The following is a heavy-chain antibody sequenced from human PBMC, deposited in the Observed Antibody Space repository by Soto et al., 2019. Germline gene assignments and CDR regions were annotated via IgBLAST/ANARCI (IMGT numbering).Heavy chain of an antibody. CDR3: AREGQVLGYYYYGMDV. D-gene: IGHD1-20*01. CDR2: IIPIFGTA. Sequence: QVQLVQSGAEVKKPGSSVKVSCTASGGTFSSYAISWVRQAPGQGLEWMGGIIPIFGTANYAQKFQGRVTITADKSTSTAYMELSSLRSEDTAVYYCAREGQVLGYYYYGMDVWGQGTTVTVSS. V-gene: IGHV1-69*06. J-gene: IGHJ6*02. CDR1: GGTFSSYA.